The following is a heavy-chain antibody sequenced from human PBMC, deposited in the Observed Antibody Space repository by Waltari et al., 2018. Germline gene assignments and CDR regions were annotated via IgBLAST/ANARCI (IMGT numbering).Heavy chain of an antibody. V-gene: IGHV1-46*01. CDR3: ARKSNSGDFDY. Sequence: QVQLVQSGAEVKKPGASVKVSCKASGYTFTSYYMHWRRQAPGQGLEWMGIINPSGGSTSYAQKFQGRVTMTRDTSTSTVYMELSSLRSEDTAVYYCARKSNSGDFDYWGQGTLVTVSS. J-gene: IGHJ4*02. CDR2: INPSGGST. D-gene: IGHD4-4*01. CDR1: GYTFTSYY.